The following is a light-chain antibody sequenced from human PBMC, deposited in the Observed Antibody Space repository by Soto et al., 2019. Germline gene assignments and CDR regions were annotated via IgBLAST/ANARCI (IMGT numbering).Light chain of an antibody. CDR1: QSVSSSS. Sequence: EIVMTQSPGTLSLSPGERATLSCRASQSVSSSSLAWYQQKPGQSPRLLIFDASARATGTPTRFSGSGSGTDFTLTISSLEPEDFAVYYCQQRGDWPLTFGPGTKMDIK. V-gene: IGKV3D-20*02. J-gene: IGKJ3*01. CDR2: DAS. CDR3: QQRGDWPLT.